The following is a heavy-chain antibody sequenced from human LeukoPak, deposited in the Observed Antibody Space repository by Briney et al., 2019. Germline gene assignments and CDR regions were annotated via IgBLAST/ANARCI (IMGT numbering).Heavy chain of an antibody. CDR2: ISGSGGST. V-gene: IGHV3-23*01. J-gene: IGHJ4*02. CDR3: AKDGGLWISAHWGDS. D-gene: IGHD2-2*03. CDR1: GFTFSSYS. Sequence: GGSLRLSCAASGFTFSSYSMNWVRQAPGKGLEWVSAISGSGGSTYYADSVKGRFTISRDNSKNTLYLQMNSLRAEDTAVYYCAKDGGLWISAHWGDSWGRGTLVTVSS.